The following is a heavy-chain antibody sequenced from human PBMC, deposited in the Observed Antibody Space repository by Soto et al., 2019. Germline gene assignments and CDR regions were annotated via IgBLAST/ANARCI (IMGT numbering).Heavy chain of an antibody. CDR2: IYSGGST. V-gene: IGHV3-53*01. Sequence: GGSLRLSCAASGFTVSSNYMSWVRQAPGKGLEWVSVIYSGGSTYYADSVKGRFTISRDNSKNTLYLQMNSLRAEDTAVYYCARESYSGYHSYDYWGQGILVTVSS. CDR3: ARESYSGYHSYDY. CDR1: GFTVSSNY. J-gene: IGHJ4*02. D-gene: IGHD5-12*01.